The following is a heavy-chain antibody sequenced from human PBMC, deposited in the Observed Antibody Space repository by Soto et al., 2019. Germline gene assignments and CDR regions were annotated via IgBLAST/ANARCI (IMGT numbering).Heavy chain of an antibody. V-gene: IGHV1-69*12. CDR2: IFPIFGTA. J-gene: IGHJ6*02. Sequence: QVQLVQSGAEVKKPGSSVKVSCKGSGGTFSSYAISWVRQAPGQGLEWKGGIFPIFGTANYAQKIQSRVTITAEEATSTAYFERTSLRSEDTAMYYCASPYSSSLYYYGLDVWVQGTTVTVSS. CDR3: ASPYSSSLYYYGLDV. D-gene: IGHD6-6*01. CDR1: GGTFSSYA.